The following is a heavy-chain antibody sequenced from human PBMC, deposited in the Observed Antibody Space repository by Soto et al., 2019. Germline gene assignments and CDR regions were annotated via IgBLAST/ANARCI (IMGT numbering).Heavy chain of an antibody. V-gene: IGHV1-8*01. D-gene: IGHD3-3*01. J-gene: IGHJ6*02. Sequence: ASVKVSCKASGYTFTSYDINWVRQATGQGLEWMGWMNPNSGNTGYAQKFQGRVTMTKNTSISTAYMELSSLRSEDTAVYYCARGSDITIFGVVNYYFGMGVWGQGTTVTVSS. CDR1: GYTFTSYD. CDR3: ARGSDITIFGVVNYYFGMGV. CDR2: MNPNSGNT.